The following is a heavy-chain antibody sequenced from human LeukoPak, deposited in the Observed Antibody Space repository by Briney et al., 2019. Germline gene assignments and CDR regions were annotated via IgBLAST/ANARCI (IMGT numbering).Heavy chain of an antibody. CDR2: INLYKTEG. J-gene: IGHJ4*02. D-gene: IGHD3-16*01. CDR1: GFVFGTYG. V-gene: IGHV3-7*01. CDR3: GSGRHAFPP. Sequence: GGSLRLSCAASGFVFGTYGMTWVRQAPRKGLELVANINLYKTEGHDVDSSLKGRFTMSRDNAKNSLYLQLTSLSVEDTAVYYCGSGRHAFPPWGQGTLVTVSS.